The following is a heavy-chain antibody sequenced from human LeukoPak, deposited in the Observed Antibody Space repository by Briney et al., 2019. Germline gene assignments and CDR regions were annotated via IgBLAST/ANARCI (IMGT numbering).Heavy chain of an antibody. J-gene: IGHJ6*02. Sequence: GASVKVSSKASGYTFTGYYMHWVRQAPGQGLEWMGWINPNSGGTNYAQKFQGRVTMTRDTSISTAYMELSRLRSNDTAVYYCASTYCCYYGMDVWGQGTTVTVSS. D-gene: IGHD2-15*01. CDR1: GYTFTGYY. CDR2: INPNSGGT. V-gene: IGHV1-2*02. CDR3: ASTYCCYYGMDV.